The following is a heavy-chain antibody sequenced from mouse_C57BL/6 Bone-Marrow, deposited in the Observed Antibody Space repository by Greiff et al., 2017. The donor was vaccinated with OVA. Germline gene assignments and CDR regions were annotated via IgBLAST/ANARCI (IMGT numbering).Heavy chain of an antibody. D-gene: IGHD2-5*01. CDR3: ATPYSNYVRFAY. V-gene: IGHV2-2*01. J-gene: IGHJ3*01. CDR1: GFSLTSYG. CDR2: IWSGGST. Sequence: VQLQESGPGLVQPSQSLSITCTVSGFSLTSYGVHWVRPSPGKGLEWLGVIWSGGSTDYNAAFIYSMSISKDNSRSQVFFKMNSLQADDTAMYYGATPYSNYVRFAYWGQGTPVTVSA.